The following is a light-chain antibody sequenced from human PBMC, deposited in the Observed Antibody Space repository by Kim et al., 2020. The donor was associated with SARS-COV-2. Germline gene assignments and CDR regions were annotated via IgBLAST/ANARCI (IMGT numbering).Light chain of an antibody. Sequence: QSVLTQPPSVSEAPRQRVTISCSGNSSNIGKNAVNWYQQFPGKAPKLLIYYNDLLPSGVSDRFSGSKSGTSASLAISGLQPEDEADYYCEAWDDSLNGWVFGGGTKVTVL. CDR2: YND. V-gene: IGLV1-36*01. CDR1: SSNIGKNA. J-gene: IGLJ3*02. CDR3: EAWDDSLNGWV.